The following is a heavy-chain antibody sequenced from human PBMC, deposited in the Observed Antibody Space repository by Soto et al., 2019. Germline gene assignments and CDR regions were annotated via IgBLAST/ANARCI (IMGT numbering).Heavy chain of an antibody. CDR1: GFTFSMYW. CDR2: INDDGIST. J-gene: IGHJ2*01. Sequence: GGSLRLACAASGFTFSMYWMHWVRQVPGKWPEWVSRINDDGISTNYADSVKGRFTIARDNAKKTLYLQMNALEGEGTAVEYGIWGHGSASTGTDAFWG. D-gene: IGHD3-16*01. V-gene: IGHV3-74*01. CDR3: IWGHGSASTGTDAF.